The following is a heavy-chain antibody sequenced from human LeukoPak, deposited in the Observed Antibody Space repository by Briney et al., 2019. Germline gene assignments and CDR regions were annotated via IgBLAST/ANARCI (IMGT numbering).Heavy chain of an antibody. CDR1: GFTFSSYA. CDR3: AKLKQWQPQRYFFEY. J-gene: IGHJ4*02. D-gene: IGHD6-19*01. V-gene: IGHV3-23*01. Sequence: GGSLRLSCAASGFTFSSYAMSWVRQAPGKGLEWVSTFSGTSSTSYADAVQGRVTISRDNSKNTLYLQMNSLRAEDTAVYYCAKLKQWQPQRYFFEYWGQGALVTVAS. CDR2: FSGTSST.